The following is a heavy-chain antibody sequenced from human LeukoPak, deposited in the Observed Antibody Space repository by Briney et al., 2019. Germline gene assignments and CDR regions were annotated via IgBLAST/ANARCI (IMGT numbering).Heavy chain of an antibody. CDR1: GDTFRSYA. D-gene: IGHD6-13*01. J-gene: IGHJ4*02. CDR3: ARENLAAAGTRPTDY. CDR2: INPVIGKT. V-gene: IGHV1-69*10. Sequence: ASVKVSCKASGDTFRSYAMNWVRQAPGQGLEWMGGINPVIGKTNYAQKFQGRVTITGDKSTSTPYMELSSLRSADTAVYYCARENLAAAGTRPTDYAGERTLVTASS.